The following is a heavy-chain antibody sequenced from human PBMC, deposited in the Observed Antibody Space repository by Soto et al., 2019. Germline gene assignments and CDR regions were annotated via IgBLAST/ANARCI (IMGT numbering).Heavy chain of an antibody. D-gene: IGHD3-22*01. CDR3: ARDYYDSSDYTTNWFDP. V-gene: IGHV4-39*01. CDR1: GGSISNSLYY. Sequence: SETLSLTCTVSGGSISNSLYYWAWIRQPPGKGLEWIGSIYHTGNTYYNPSLRSRVTISVDTSKNQFSLKLTSVTAADTAVYYCARDYYDSSDYTTNWFDPWGQRTLVTVSS. J-gene: IGHJ5*02. CDR2: IYHTGNT.